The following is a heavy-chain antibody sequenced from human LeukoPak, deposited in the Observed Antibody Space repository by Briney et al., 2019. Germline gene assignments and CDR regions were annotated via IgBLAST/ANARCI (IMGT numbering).Heavy chain of an antibody. V-gene: IGHV5-51*01. D-gene: IGHD3-22*01. CDR2: IYPCDSDT. J-gene: IGHJ3*02. Sequence: GESLKISCKGSGYSFTSYWIGWVRQMPGKGLEWMGIIYPCDSDTRYSPSFQGQVIISADKSISTAYLQWSSLKASDTAMYYCARRKYYYDSSGYYWDAFDIWGQGTMVTVSS. CDR1: GYSFTSYW. CDR3: ARRKYYYDSSGYYWDAFDI.